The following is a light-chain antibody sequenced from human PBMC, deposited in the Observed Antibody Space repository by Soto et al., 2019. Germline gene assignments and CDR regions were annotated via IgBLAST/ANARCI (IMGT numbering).Light chain of an antibody. CDR1: SSDVGAYNY. CDR3: SSYTSTNTRYV. J-gene: IGLJ1*01. V-gene: IGLV2-14*01. Sequence: QSALTQPASVSGSPGQSITISCTGNSSDVGAYNYVSWYQQYPGKAPKLMIYEVSNRPSGVSNRFSGSKSGNTASLTISGLQAEDEADYYCSSYTSTNTRYVFGSGTKVTVL. CDR2: EVS.